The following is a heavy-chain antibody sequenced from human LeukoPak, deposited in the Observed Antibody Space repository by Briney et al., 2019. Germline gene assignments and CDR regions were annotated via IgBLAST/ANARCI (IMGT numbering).Heavy chain of an antibody. D-gene: IGHD3-10*01. CDR2: INHSGST. CDR3: ARASVWFGELPDAFDI. J-gene: IGHJ3*02. CDR1: GGSFNDYY. Sequence: SETLSLTCAVCGGSFNDYYWHWIRQPPGKGLEWIGEINHSGSTNYNPSLKSRVTISADTSKNQFSLKLSSVTAADTAVYYCARASVWFGELPDAFDIWGQGTMVTVSS. V-gene: IGHV4-34*01.